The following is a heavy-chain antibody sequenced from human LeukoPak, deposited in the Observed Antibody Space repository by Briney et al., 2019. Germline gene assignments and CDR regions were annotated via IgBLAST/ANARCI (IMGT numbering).Heavy chain of an antibody. J-gene: IGHJ3*02. Sequence: SETLSLTCTVSGGSLSSYYWSWIRQPPGKGLEWIGYIYYSGSTNYNPSLKSRVTISVDKSKNQFSLKLSSVTAADTAVYYCARDISSSWYDAFDIWGQGTMVTVSS. V-gene: IGHV4-59*12. CDR3: ARDISSSWYDAFDI. D-gene: IGHD6-13*01. CDR2: IYYSGST. CDR1: GGSLSSYY.